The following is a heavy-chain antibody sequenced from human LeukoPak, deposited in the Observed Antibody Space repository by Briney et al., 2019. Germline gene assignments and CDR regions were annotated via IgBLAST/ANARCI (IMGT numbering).Heavy chain of an antibody. D-gene: IGHD3-16*01. Sequence: SQTLSLTCTVSGDSISSGGYYWSWIRQHPGKGLEWIGYIYYNGNTYHNPSLKSRVTISVDTSKNQFSLKLSSVTAADTAVYYCARHGGEGFDPWGQGTLVTVSS. CDR1: GDSISSGGYY. V-gene: IGHV4-31*03. CDR3: ARHGGEGFDP. CDR2: IYYNGNT. J-gene: IGHJ5*02.